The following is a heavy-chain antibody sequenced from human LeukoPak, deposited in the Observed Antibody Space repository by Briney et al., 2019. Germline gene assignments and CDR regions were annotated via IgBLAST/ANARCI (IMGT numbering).Heavy chain of an antibody. D-gene: IGHD1-20*01. V-gene: IGHV3-30*02. CDR2: IRYDGSNK. J-gene: IGHJ4*02. CDR3: AKDPNLTGTTAFFFDY. Sequence: GGSLRLSCAASGFTFSSYGMHWVRQAPGKGLEWVAFIRYDGSNKYYADSVKGRFTISRDNSKNTLYLQMNSLRAEDTAVYYCAKDPNLTGTTAFFFDYWGQGTLVTVSS. CDR1: GFTFSSYG.